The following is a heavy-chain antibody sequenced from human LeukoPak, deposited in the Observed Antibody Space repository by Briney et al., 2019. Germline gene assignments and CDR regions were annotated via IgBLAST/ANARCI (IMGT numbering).Heavy chain of an antibody. Sequence: GRSLRLSCAASGFTFDDYAMHWVRQDPGKGLEWVSGISWNSGSIGYADSVKSRFTISRDNAKKSLYLQMNSLRAEDTALYYCARDLMGAITIFGVTSPDYWGQGTLVTVSS. CDR1: GFTFDDYA. J-gene: IGHJ4*02. CDR3: ARDLMGAITIFGVTSPDY. D-gene: IGHD3-3*01. V-gene: IGHV3-9*01. CDR2: ISWNSGSI.